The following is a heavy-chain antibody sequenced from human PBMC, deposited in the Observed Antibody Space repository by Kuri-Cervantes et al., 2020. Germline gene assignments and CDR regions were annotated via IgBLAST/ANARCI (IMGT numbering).Heavy chain of an antibody. D-gene: IGHD3-10*01. J-gene: IGHJ6*02. CDR2: ISYDGSNK. V-gene: IGHV3-30-3*01. CDR1: GFTFSSYA. Sequence: LSLTCAASGFTFSSYAMHWVRQAPGKGLEWVAVISYDGSNKYYADSVKGRFTISRDNSKNTLYLQMNSLRVEDTAVYYCARLTYYSGSGSYYNDPYGMDVWGQGTTVTVSS. CDR3: ARLTYYSGSGSYYNDPYGMDV.